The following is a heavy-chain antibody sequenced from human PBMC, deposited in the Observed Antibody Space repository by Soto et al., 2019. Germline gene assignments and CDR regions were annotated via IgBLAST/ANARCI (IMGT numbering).Heavy chain of an antibody. CDR3: ASTYYDILTGYYGHFDY. J-gene: IGHJ4*02. Sequence: ASVKVSCKASGYTFTSYGISWVRQAPGQGLEWMGWISAYNGNTNYAQKLQGRVTMTTDTSTSAAYMELRSLRSDHTAVYYCASTYYDILTGYYGHFDYWGQGTLVTVSS. V-gene: IGHV1-18*04. D-gene: IGHD3-9*01. CDR1: GYTFTSYG. CDR2: ISAYNGNT.